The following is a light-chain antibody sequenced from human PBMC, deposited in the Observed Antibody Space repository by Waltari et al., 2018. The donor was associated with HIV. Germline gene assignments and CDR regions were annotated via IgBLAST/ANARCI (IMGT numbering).Light chain of an antibody. Sequence: DVQMTQSPSTLSASVGDRVAITCRASQIINNWLAWYQQRPGRHPKLLIYKTSNLESGVPVRFIGSGSGAEFTLTSDGLQPDDFATYFCQQYNSHSYTFGQGTRLDI. CDR2: KTS. CDR3: QQYNSHSYT. V-gene: IGKV1-5*03. CDR1: QIINNW. J-gene: IGKJ2*01.